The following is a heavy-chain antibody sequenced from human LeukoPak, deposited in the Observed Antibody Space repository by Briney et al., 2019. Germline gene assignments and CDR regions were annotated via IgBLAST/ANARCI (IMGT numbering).Heavy chain of an antibody. J-gene: IGHJ4*02. CDR1: GGSISSSSYY. D-gene: IGHD2-15*01. Sequence: SETLSLTCTVSGGSISSSSYYWGWIRQPPGKGLEWIGRIYYSGITYDNPALKRRFTISVDTSKNQLSLKMSSVTAEDTAVYYCARGAAPFFDYCGQGTLVPVSS. CDR3: ARGAAPFFDY. CDR2: IYYSGIT. V-gene: IGHV4-39*07.